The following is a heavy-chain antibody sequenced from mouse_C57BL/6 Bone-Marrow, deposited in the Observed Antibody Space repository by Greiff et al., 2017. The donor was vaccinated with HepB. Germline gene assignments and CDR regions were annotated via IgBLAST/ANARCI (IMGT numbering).Heavy chain of an antibody. V-gene: IGHV5-15*01. D-gene: IGHD1-1*02. CDR1: GFTFSDYG. J-gene: IGHJ3*01. CDR3: AYGAWFAY. Sequence: DVQLVESGGGLVQPGGSLKLSCAASGFTFSDYGMAWVRQAPRKGPEWVAFISNLAYSIYYADTVTGRFTIARENAKNTLYLEMSSLRSEDTAMYYCAYGAWFAYWGQGTLVTVSA. CDR2: ISNLAYSI.